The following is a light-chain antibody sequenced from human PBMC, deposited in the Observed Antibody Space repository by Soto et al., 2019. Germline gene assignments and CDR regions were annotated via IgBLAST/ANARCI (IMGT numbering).Light chain of an antibody. Sequence: EIVLTQSPGTLSLSPGERATLSCRASQSVSSSHLAWYQQKPGQAPRLLIYGASSRATGIPDRFSGSGSGTHFTPTISGLDPEDFAVYYCQQYSTSPPWLAFGGGTKVEIK. J-gene: IGKJ4*01. CDR1: QSVSSSH. V-gene: IGKV3-20*01. CDR3: QQYSTSPPWLA. CDR2: GAS.